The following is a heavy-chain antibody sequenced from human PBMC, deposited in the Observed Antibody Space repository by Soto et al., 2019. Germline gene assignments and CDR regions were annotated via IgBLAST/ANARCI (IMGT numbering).Heavy chain of an antibody. CDR3: AKAGYCSGGTCQVAFDI. Sequence: VQLLVSGGGLVQPGRSLSLSGVDSGCPFGDSPRSWVCQAPGVGLEWVSSLSGSGDNIFYADSVKGRFTISRDNSRNTLYLQMNSLRAEDTAVYYCAKAGYCSGGTCQVAFDIWGQGTVVTVSS. CDR1: GCPFGDSP. V-gene: IGHV3-23*01. J-gene: IGHJ3*02. D-gene: IGHD2-15*01. CDR2: LSGSGDNI.